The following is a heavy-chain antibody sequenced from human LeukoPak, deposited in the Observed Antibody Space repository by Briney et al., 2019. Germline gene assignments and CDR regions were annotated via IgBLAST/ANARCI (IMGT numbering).Heavy chain of an antibody. D-gene: IGHD3-22*01. V-gene: IGHV3-23*01. J-gene: IGHJ4*02. Sequence: PGGSLRLSCAASGFTFSNYAMSWVRQAPGKGLEWVSAISGSGGSTYYADSVKGRFTTSRDNSKNTLYLQMNSLRAEDTAVYYCAKDPRITYYYDSSGYGRQGGIDYWGQGTLVTVSS. CDR1: GFTFSNYA. CDR3: AKDPRITYYYDSSGYGRQGGIDY. CDR2: ISGSGGST.